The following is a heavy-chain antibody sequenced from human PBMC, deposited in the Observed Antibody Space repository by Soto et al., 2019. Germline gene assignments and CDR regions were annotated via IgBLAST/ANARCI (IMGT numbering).Heavy chain of an antibody. J-gene: IGHJ6*03. V-gene: IGHV3-30*18. CDR3: AKDPPTGAGYYYYYMDV. Sequence: GGSLRLSCAASGFTFSSYGMHWVRQAPGKGLEWVAVISYDGSNKYYADSVKGRFTISRDNTKNTLYLQMNSLRAEDTAVYYCAKDPPTGAGYYYYYMDVWGKGTTVTVSS. CDR1: GFTFSSYG. D-gene: IGHD3-10*01. CDR2: ISYDGSNK.